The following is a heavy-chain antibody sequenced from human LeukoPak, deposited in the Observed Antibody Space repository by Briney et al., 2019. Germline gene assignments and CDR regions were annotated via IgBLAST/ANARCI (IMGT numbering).Heavy chain of an antibody. V-gene: IGHV5-51*01. CDR3: ARRGDYYGSGSYSY. CDR2: IYPGDSRT. J-gene: IGHJ4*02. D-gene: IGHD3-10*01. Sequence: AGESLKISCRGSGYSFSSYWINWVRQMPGQGLEWVGIIYPGDSRTKYSPSFQGQVTIPADTSSDTAYLQWNSLKSSDTGIYYCARRGDYYGSGSYSYWGQGTLVTVSS. CDR1: GYSFSSYW.